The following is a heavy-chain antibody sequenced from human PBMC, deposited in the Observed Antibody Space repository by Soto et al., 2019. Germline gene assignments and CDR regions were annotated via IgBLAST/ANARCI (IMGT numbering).Heavy chain of an antibody. CDR1: GFTFSINW. J-gene: IGHJ4*02. CDR3: ATSMGRGGNDY. CDR2: INQDGSQK. D-gene: IGHD3-10*01. V-gene: IGHV3-7*01. Sequence: EVQLVESGGGLVQPGGSLRLSCAASGFTFSINWMSWVRQTPEKGLECVANINQDGSQKYYVDSVKGRFTISRDNARNSLDLQMDSLRAEDTAVYYCATSMGRGGNDYWGPGTLVTVSS.